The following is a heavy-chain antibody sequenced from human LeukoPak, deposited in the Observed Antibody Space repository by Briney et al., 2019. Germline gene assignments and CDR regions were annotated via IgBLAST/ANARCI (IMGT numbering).Heavy chain of an antibody. CDR1: GGPISSGDYY. V-gene: IGHV4-30-4*08. Sequence: SETLSLTCTVSGGPISSGDYYWSWIRQPPGKGLEWIGYIYYSGSTYYNPSLKSRVTISVDTSKNQFSLKLSSVTAADTAVYYCARGGVPAAPHNWFDPWGQGTLVTVSS. D-gene: IGHD2-2*01. CDR3: ARGGVPAAPHNWFDP. J-gene: IGHJ5*02. CDR2: IYYSGST.